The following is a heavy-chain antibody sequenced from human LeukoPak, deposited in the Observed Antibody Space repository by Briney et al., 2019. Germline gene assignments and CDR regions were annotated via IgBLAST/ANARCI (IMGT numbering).Heavy chain of an antibody. CDR2: ISSSSSYI. V-gene: IGHV3-21*01. CDR3: ARVWAGYFDWFRLNRDWYFDL. J-gene: IGHJ2*01. D-gene: IGHD3-9*01. Sequence: PGGSLRLSRAASGFTFSSYSMNWVRQAPGKGLEWVSSISSSSSYIYYADSVKGRFTISRDNAKNSLYLQMNSLRAEDTAVYYCARVWAGYFDWFRLNRDWYFDLWGRGTLVTVSS. CDR1: GFTFSSYS.